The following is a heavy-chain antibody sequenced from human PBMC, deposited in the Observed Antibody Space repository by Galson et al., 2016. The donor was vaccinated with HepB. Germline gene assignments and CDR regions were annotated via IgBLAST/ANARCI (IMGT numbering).Heavy chain of an antibody. D-gene: IGHD2-2*01. Sequence: SLRLSCAASGFTISNYVMTWVRQAPGMGLEWVSGISTTGSTTYYADSVKGRFTISRDNSKNTLYLQMSGLRADDTAVYYCVREGPEVGTAPFDIWGLGTMVTVSS. V-gene: IGHV3-23*01. CDR2: ISTTGSTT. CDR1: GFTISNYV. CDR3: VREGPEVGTAPFDI. J-gene: IGHJ3*02.